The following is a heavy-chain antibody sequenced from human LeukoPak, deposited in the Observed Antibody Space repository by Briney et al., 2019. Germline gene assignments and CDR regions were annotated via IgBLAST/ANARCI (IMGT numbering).Heavy chain of an antibody. D-gene: IGHD2-21*02. CDR2: IYYSGST. CDR1: GGSISSYY. J-gene: IGHJ5*02. V-gene: IGHV4-59*01. Sequence: SETLSLTCTVSGGSISSYYWSWIRQPPGKGLEWIGYIYYSGSTNYDPSLKSRVTISVDTSKNQFSLKLSSVTAADTAVYYCAGGDPNWFDPWGQGTLVTVSS. CDR3: AGGDPNWFDP.